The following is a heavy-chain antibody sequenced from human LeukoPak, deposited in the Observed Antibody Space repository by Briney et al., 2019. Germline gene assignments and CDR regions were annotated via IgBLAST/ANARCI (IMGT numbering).Heavy chain of an antibody. V-gene: IGHV3-43*01. CDR3: AKGRSGWYVLDY. Sequence: PGGSLRLSCAASGFTFDDYTMHWVRQAPGKGLEWVSLISWDGVRTHCAGSVKGRFTISRDNNKNSLYLQMNGLRTEDTALYYCAKGRSGWYVLDYWGQGTLVTVSS. CDR2: ISWDGVRT. CDR1: GFTFDDYT. J-gene: IGHJ4*02. D-gene: IGHD6-19*01.